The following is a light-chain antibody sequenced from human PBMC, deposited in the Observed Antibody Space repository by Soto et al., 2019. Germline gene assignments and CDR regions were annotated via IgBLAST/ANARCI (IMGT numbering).Light chain of an antibody. CDR2: EVS. V-gene: IGLV2-8*01. CDR3: SSYAGSNNDV. CDR1: SSDVGGYNY. J-gene: IGLJ1*01. Sequence: QSVLTQPPSASGSPGQSVTISCTGTSSDVGGYNYVSWYQQHPGKAPKLMTYEVSTRPSGVPDRFSGSKSGNTASLTVSGLQAEDEADYYCSSYAGSNNDVFGTGTKVTVL.